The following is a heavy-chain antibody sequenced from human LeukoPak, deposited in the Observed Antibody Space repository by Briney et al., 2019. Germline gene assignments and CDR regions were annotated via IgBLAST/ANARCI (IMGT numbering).Heavy chain of an antibody. CDR3: TRGEYYYDSSGYYPFDY. V-gene: IGHV3-73*01. D-gene: IGHD3-22*01. CDR2: IRSEANSYAT. CDR1: GFTFSGSV. J-gene: IGHJ4*02. Sequence: PGGSLRLSCAVSGFTFSGSVMHWVRQASGKGLEWVGRIRSEANSYATAYAASVKGRFTISRDDSKNTAYLQMNSLKTEDTAVYYCTRGEYYYDSSGYYPFDYWGQGTLVTVSS.